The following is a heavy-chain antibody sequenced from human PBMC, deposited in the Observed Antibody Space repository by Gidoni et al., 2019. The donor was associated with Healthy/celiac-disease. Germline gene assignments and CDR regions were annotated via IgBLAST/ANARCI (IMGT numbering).Heavy chain of an antibody. J-gene: IGHJ5*02. Sequence: QVQLVQSGAEVKKPGASVTVSCKASGYTFTSYYMHWVRQAPGHGLEWMGIIHPSGGSTSYAQKFQGRVTMTRDTSTSTVYMELSSLRSEDTAVYYCARDGGYCSSTSCYGGWFDPWGQGTLVTVSS. V-gene: IGHV1-46*01. CDR3: ARDGGYCSSTSCYGGWFDP. D-gene: IGHD2-2*01. CDR2: IHPSGGST. CDR1: GYTFTSYY.